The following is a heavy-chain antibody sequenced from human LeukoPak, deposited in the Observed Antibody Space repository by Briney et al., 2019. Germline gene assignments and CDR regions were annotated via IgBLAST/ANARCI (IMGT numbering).Heavy chain of an antibody. CDR3: ASSRKNTVVTPYYYGMDV. J-gene: IGHJ6*02. CDR1: GGSFSGYY. D-gene: IGHD2-21*02. V-gene: IGHV4-34*01. Sequence: SETLSLTCAVYGGSFSGYYWSWIRQPPGKGLEWIGEINHSGSTNYNPSLKSRVTISVDTSKNQFSLKLSSVTAADTAVYYRASSRKNTVVTPYYYGMDVWGQGTTVTVSS. CDR2: INHSGST.